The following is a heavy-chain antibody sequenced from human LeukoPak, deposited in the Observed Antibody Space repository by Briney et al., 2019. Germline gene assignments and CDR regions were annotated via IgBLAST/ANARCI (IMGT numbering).Heavy chain of an antibody. CDR2: INAGNGNT. D-gene: IGHD4-17*01. CDR3: ARALYGDYFPYF. V-gene: IGHV1-3*03. J-gene: IGHJ4*02. CDR1: GYSFTSYG. Sequence: ASVKVSCKASGYSFTSYGFSWVRQAPGQGLEWMGWINAGNGNTKYSQEFQGRVTITRDTSASTAYMELSSLRSEDMAVYYCARALYGDYFPYFWGQGTLVTVSS.